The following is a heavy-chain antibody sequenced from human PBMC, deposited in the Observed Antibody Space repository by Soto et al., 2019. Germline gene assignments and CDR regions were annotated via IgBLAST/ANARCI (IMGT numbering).Heavy chain of an antibody. CDR2: ISAYNGNT. CDR1: GYTFTSYG. D-gene: IGHD3-10*01. V-gene: IGHV1-18*01. CDR3: ARAWYYCSGTYYYGMDV. Sequence: QVQLVQSGAEVKKPGASVNVSCKASGYTFTSYGISWVRQAPGQGLEWMGWISAYNGNTNYAQKLKGRVTMTTDTSTSTAYMELRSLRSDDTAVYYCARAWYYCSGTYYYGMDVWGQGTTVTVSS. J-gene: IGHJ6*02.